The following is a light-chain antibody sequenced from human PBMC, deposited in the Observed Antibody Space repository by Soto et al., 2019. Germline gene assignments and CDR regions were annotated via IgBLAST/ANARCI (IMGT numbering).Light chain of an antibody. CDR3: QQRSNWPA. CDR1: QSVRRY. V-gene: IGKV3-11*01. J-gene: IGKJ5*01. CDR2: DAS. Sequence: EIVLTQSPATLSLSTGERATLSFRASQSVRRYLAWYQQKPGQAPRLLLYDASNRATGIPARFSGSGSGTDFTLTISSLEPEDFAVYYCQQRSNWPAFGQGTRLEIK.